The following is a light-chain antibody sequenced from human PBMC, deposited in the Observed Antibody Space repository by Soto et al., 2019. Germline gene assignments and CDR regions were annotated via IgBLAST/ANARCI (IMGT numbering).Light chain of an antibody. CDR2: GAS. CDR3: QQYGSSPRT. V-gene: IGKV3-20*01. CDR1: QSVSSSY. J-gene: IGKJ1*01. Sequence: EIVLTQSPGTLSLSPGERATLSCRASQSVSSSYLAWYQQKPGRAPRLLIYGASSRATGIPDRVSGSGSGTDFTLTISRLEPADFAVYSCQQYGSSPRTFGQGTKVEIK.